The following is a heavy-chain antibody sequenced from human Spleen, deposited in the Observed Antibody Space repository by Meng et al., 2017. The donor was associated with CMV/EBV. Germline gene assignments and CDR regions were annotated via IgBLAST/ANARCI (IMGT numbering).Heavy chain of an antibody. CDR2: IYSGGDT. D-gene: IGHD6-13*01. CDR3: ARDYSSTSHYSYYGMDV. V-gene: IGHV3-53*01. Sequence: GESLKISCAASGFAVSNNYMSWVRQAPGKGLEWVSIIYSGGDTYYADSVKGRFTISRDKFKNTLYLQMNSLRPEDTAVYYCARDYSSTSHYSYYGMDVWGQGTTVTVSS. J-gene: IGHJ6*02. CDR1: GFAVSNNY.